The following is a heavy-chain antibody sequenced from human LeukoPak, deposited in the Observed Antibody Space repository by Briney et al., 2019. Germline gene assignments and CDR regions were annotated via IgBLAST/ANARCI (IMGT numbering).Heavy chain of an antibody. V-gene: IGHV4-59*01. J-gene: IGHJ6*02. Sequence: SETLSLTCTVSGGSISSYYWSWIRQPPGKGLEWIGYIYYSGSTNYNPSLKSRVTISVDTSKNQFSLKLGSVTAADTAVYYCARDRAGTKEDGMDVWGQGTTVTVSS. D-gene: IGHD1-7*01. CDR1: GGSISSYY. CDR2: IYYSGST. CDR3: ARDRAGTKEDGMDV.